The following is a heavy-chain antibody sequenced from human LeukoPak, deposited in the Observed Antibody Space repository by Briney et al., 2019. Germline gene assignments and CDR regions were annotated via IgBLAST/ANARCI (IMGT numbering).Heavy chain of an antibody. CDR3: ARDRRFPAAGPFDY. J-gene: IGHJ4*02. CDR1: GFPLSDYW. V-gene: IGHV3-7*01. D-gene: IGHD3-3*01. CDR2: IKQDGGEI. Sequence: PGGSLRLSCAASGFPLSDYWMSWVRQAPGKGLEWVANIKQDGGEIYYVDSVKGRFTISRDNAKNSLFLQMNSLRAEDTAVYYCARDRRFPAAGPFDYWGQGTLVTVSS.